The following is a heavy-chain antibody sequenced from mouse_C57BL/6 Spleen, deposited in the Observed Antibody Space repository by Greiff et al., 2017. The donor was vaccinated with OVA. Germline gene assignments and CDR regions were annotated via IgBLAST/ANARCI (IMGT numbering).Heavy chain of an antibody. CDR2: IDPSDSYT. CDR3: ASSYYYGSSRNYFDY. V-gene: IGHV1-69*01. Sequence: LQLQQPGAELVLPGASVKLSCKASGYTFTSYWMHWVKQRPGQGLEWIGEIDPSDSYTNYNQKFKGKSTLTVDKSSSTAYMQLSSLTSEDSAVYYCASSYYYGSSRNYFDYWGQGTTLTVSS. CDR1: GYTFTSYW. J-gene: IGHJ2*01. D-gene: IGHD1-1*01.